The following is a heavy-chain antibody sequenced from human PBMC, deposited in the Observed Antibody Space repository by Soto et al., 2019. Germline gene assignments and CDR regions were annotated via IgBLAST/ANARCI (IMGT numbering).Heavy chain of an antibody. CDR1: GFTFSSYG. V-gene: IGHV3-30*18. CDR3: AKDRGRLGEFDY. Sequence: GSLRLSCAASGFTFSSYGMHWVRQAPGKGLEWVAVISYDGSNKYYADSVKGRFTISRDNSKNTLYLQMNSLRAEDTAVYYCAKDRGRLGEFDYWGQGTLVTVSS. J-gene: IGHJ4*02. CDR2: ISYDGSNK. D-gene: IGHD3-10*01.